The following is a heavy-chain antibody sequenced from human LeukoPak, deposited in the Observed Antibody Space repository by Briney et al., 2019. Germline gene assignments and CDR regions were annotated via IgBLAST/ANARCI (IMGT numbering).Heavy chain of an antibody. CDR2: THHTGCS. J-gene: IGHJ3*02. Sequence: SETLSLTCTVSGDPVSSGDFYWSWIRQSPGRGLQWIAYTHHTGCSNYSPSLRSRVTISMDTSKNQFSLNLNSVTAADTAVYYCARQLAQAEGRAFDIWGQGTKVTVSS. D-gene: IGHD6-19*01. V-gene: IGHV4-61*08. CDR3: ARQLAQAEGRAFDI. CDR1: GDPVSSGDFY.